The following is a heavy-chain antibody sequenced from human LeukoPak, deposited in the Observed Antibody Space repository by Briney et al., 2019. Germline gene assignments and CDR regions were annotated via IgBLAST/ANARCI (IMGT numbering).Heavy chain of an antibody. V-gene: IGHV1-2*02. CDR1: GYTFTGYY. CDR2: INPNSGGT. CDR3: ALYSGSYDDAFDI. J-gene: IGHJ3*02. Sequence: ASVKVSCKAPGYTFTGYYMHWVRQAPGQGLEWMGWINPNSGGTNYAQKFQGRVTMTRDTSISTAYMELSRLRSDDTAVYYCALYSGSYDDAFDIWGQGTMVTVSS. D-gene: IGHD1-26*01.